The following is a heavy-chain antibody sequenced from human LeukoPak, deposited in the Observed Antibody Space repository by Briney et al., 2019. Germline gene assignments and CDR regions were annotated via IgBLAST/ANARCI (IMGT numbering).Heavy chain of an antibody. J-gene: IGHJ4*02. CDR3: ATARGPYTARCFDY. V-gene: IGHV4-34*01. CDR1: GGSFSGYY. D-gene: IGHD5-18*01. Sequence: SETLSLTCAVYGGSFSGYYWSWIRQPPGKGLEWIGEINHSGSTNYYPSLKSRGTISVDTSKNQFSLKLSSVTAADTAVYYCATARGPYTARCFDYGGQGTLVTVSS. CDR2: INHSGST.